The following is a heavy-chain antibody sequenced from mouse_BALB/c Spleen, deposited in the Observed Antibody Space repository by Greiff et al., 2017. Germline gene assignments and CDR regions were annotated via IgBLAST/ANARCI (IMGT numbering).Heavy chain of an antibody. Sequence: EVMLVESGGGLVKPGGSLKLSCAASGFTFSSYAMSWVRQTPEKRLEWVASISSGGSTYYPDSVKGRFTISRDNARNILYLPMSSLRSEDTAMYYCARGGPRTMDYWGQGTSVTVSS. CDR2: ISSGGST. CDR3: ARGGPRTMDY. V-gene: IGHV5-6-5*01. D-gene: IGHD6-1*01. CDR1: GFTFSSYA. J-gene: IGHJ4*01.